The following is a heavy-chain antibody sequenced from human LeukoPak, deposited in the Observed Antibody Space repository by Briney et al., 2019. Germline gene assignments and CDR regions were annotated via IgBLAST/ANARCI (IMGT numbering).Heavy chain of an antibody. Sequence: LTGGSLRLSCAASGFPFSSYWMHWVRQVPGKGLLWVSRINSDGSATIYADSVRGRFTISRDNAKNTLYLQMSGLRVEDTAVYHCASDSPYYGMDVWGQGTTVTVSS. J-gene: IGHJ6*02. CDR2: INSDGSAT. CDR1: GFPFSSYW. V-gene: IGHV3-74*01. CDR3: ASDSPYYGMDV.